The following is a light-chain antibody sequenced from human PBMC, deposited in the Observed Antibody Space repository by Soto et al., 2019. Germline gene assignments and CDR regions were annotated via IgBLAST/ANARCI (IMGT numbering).Light chain of an antibody. CDR1: SSDVGGYNS. CDR3: SSYTSIPALV. Sequence: QSVLTQPASVSGSPGQSITISCTGTSSDVGGYNSVSWYQQHPGKVPKIMIYDVSIRPSGVPDRFSGSKSGNTASLTISGLQAEDEADSYCSSYTSIPALVFGTGTKLTVL. V-gene: IGLV2-14*01. CDR2: DVS. J-gene: IGLJ1*01.